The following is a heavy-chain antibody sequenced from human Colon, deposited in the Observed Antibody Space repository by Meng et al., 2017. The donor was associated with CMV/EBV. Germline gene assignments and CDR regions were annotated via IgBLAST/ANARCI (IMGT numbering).Heavy chain of an antibody. Sequence: ASVKVSCKTSGYTFTGYYLHWVRQAPGQGLEWMGWIHPNSGDTKYAQRFQGRVTMTRDTSISTAYMELSRLRSDDTAVYYCARGDLARLFSYYYGMDVWGQGTTVTVSS. D-gene: IGHD3-22*01. V-gene: IGHV1-2*02. CDR2: IHPNSGDT. CDR3: ARGDLARLFSYYYGMDV. J-gene: IGHJ6*02. CDR1: GYTFTGYY.